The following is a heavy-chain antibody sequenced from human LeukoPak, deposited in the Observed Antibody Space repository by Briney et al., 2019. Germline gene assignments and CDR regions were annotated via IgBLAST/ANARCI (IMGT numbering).Heavy chain of an antibody. J-gene: IGHJ4*02. CDR2: IHYSGTT. V-gene: IGHV4-39*01. D-gene: IGHD3/OR15-3a*01. CDR1: GGSISGSSYS. Sequence: PSETLSLTCTVFGGSISGSSYSWGWIRQPPGKGLEWIGNIHYSGTTYYNPSLRSRGTISVDTSNNQFSLKLISVPAADTAVYYCARLDPGAGQDYWGQGTLVTVSS. CDR3: ARLDPGAGQDY.